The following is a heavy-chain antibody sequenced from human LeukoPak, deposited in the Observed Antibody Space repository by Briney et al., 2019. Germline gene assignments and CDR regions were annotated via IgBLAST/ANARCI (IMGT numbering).Heavy chain of an antibody. D-gene: IGHD3-3*01. CDR3: ARDRPLLGAWSWFDP. J-gene: IGHJ5*02. V-gene: IGHV4-38-2*02. CDR1: DYSISSGYY. Sequence: SETLSLTCSVSDYSISSGYYWGWIRQPPGKGLEWIGTICHSGSIYYNPSLKSRVTISVDTSKNQFSLKLSSVTAADTAVYYCARDRPLLGAWSWFDPWGQGTLVTVSS. CDR2: ICHSGSI.